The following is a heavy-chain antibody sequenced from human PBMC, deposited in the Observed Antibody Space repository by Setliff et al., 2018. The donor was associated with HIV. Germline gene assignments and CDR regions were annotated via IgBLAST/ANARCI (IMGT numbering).Heavy chain of an antibody. D-gene: IGHD3-22*01. V-gene: IGHV4-61*08. J-gene: IGHJ4*02. CDR3: ARVRLTMIMMVDYFDQ. CDR1: GGSISSGGYS. Sequence: PSETLSLTCAVSGGSISSGGYSWSWIRQPPGKGLEWVGHIYSTGDTNYNPSLKSRVTLSADTSKNQLSLSLTSVTAADTAVYYCARVRLTMIMMVDYFDQWGQGTLVTVSS. CDR2: IYSTGDT.